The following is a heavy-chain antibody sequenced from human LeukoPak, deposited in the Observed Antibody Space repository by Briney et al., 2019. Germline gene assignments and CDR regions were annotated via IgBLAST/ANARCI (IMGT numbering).Heavy chain of an antibody. CDR1: GFTFSSYA. CDR3: ARVAGYDSSGYYPDYYFDY. D-gene: IGHD3-22*01. Sequence: GGSLRLSCAASGFTFSSYAMSWVRQAPGKGLEWVSAITDSGGSTFYADSVKGRFTISRDNSKNTLYLHMSSLRAEDTAVYYCARVAGYDSSGYYPDYYFDYWGQGTLVTVSS. V-gene: IGHV3-23*01. CDR2: ITDSGGST. J-gene: IGHJ4*02.